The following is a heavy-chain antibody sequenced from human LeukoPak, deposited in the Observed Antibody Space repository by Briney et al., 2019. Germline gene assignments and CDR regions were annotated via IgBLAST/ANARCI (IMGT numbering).Heavy chain of an antibody. J-gene: IGHJ4*02. D-gene: IGHD3-10*01. CDR2: ISYDGSNK. V-gene: IGHV3-30*18. Sequence: GGSLRLSCAASGFTFSSYGMHWVRQAPGKGLEWVAVISYDGSNKYYADSVKGRFTISGDNSKNTLYLQMNSLRAEDTAVYYCAKARYYYGSGRSYYFDYWGQGTLVTVSS. CDR1: GFTFSSYG. CDR3: AKARYYYGSGRSYYFDY.